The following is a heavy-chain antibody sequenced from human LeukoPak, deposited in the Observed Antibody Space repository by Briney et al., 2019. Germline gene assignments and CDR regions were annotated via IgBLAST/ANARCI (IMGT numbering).Heavy chain of an antibody. D-gene: IGHD3-9*01. Sequence: SSVQVSCKASGGTFSSYAISWVRQAPGQGLEWMGGIIPIFGTANYAQKFQGRVTITADESTSTAYMELSSLRSEDTAVYYCASAPPRHADPYYDILTGYYNVFGYWGQGTLVTVSS. CDR2: IIPIFGTA. CDR1: GGTFSSYA. V-gene: IGHV1-69*13. J-gene: IGHJ4*02. CDR3: ASAPPRHADPYYDILTGYYNVFGY.